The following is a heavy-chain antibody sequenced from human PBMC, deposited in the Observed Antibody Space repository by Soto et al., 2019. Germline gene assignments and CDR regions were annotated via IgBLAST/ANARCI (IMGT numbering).Heavy chain of an antibody. V-gene: IGHV3-30*09. CDR1: EFIFSNYA. D-gene: IGHD2-21*01. J-gene: IGHJ3*02. CDR2: ISYDGSQT. CDR3: ARHFGAGAFDI. Sequence: QVQLVESGGGVVQPGESMRLSCAASEFIFSNYAFHWVRQAPGKGLEWITVISYDGSQTYFGDSVKGRFAISRDNSKDTLYLQMNSLRPEDTAVYYCARHFGAGAFDIWGQGTLVTVSS.